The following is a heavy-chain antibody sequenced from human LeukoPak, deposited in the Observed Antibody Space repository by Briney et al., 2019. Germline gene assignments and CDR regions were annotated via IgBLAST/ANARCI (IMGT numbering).Heavy chain of an antibody. D-gene: IGHD5-18*01. J-gene: IGHJ4*02. CDR3: ARIRQGYSYAQGYFDY. Sequence: SETLSLTCTVSDGSITNYDWSWVRQPPGKGLEFIGHVHYSGTTNYNPSLRSRVTISIDTSKQHFFLKLKSVTAADTAVYYCARIRQGYSYAQGYFDYWGQGTLVTVSS. CDR1: DGSITNYD. CDR2: VHYSGTT. V-gene: IGHV4-59*01.